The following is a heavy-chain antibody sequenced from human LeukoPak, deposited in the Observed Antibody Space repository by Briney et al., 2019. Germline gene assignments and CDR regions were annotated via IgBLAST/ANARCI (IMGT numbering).Heavy chain of an antibody. CDR3: ARDSEHYDSGAYYDALDI. V-gene: IGHV3-7*01. CDR1: RFTFANYW. Sequence: GGSLRLSCAASRFTFANYWMNWVRQAPGKGLEWVANTKQDGSVKYYLDSVKGRFTISRDNAKNPLYLQMNSLRADDTAVYYCARDSEHYDSGAYYDALDIWGQGTMVTVSS. J-gene: IGHJ3*02. CDR2: TKQDGSVK. D-gene: IGHD3-22*01.